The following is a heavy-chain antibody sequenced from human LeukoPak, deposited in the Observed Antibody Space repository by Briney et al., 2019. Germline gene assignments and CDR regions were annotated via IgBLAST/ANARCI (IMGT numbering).Heavy chain of an antibody. CDR1: GFTFSSYS. CDR3: ARDGRPFDI. J-gene: IGHJ3*02. V-gene: IGHV3-48*02. Sequence: GGSLRLSCAAPGFTFSSYSMSWVRQAPGKGLEWVAYISSSSSTLHYADPVKGRFTISRDNANNSLYLQMNSLRDEDTAVYYCARDGRPFDIWGQGTMVTVSS. CDR2: ISSSSSTL.